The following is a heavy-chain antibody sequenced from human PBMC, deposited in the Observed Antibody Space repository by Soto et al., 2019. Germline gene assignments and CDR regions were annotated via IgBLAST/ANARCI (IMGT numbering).Heavy chain of an antibody. D-gene: IGHD1-7*01. V-gene: IGHV4-39*01. J-gene: IGHJ5*02. CDR2: IYYSGST. CDR1: GGSISSSSYY. Sequence: QLQLQESGPGLVKPSETLSLTCTVSGGSISSSSYYWGWIRQPPGKGLEWIGSIYYSGSTYYNPSLTSRVTISVDTSKNQFSLKLSSVTAADTAVYYCASITGTTLTTGWFDPWGQGTLVTVSS. CDR3: ASITGTTLTTGWFDP.